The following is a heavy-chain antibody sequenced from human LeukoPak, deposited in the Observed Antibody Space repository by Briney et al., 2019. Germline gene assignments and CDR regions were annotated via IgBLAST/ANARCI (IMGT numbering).Heavy chain of an antibody. CDR3: ARAYYEDRLDWDV. CDR1: GFTFSDYY. CDR2: ISSSGSTI. J-gene: IGHJ6*02. V-gene: IGHV3-11*01. D-gene: IGHD3-22*01. Sequence: GGSLRLSGAASGFTFSDYYMSWIRQAPGKGLEWVSYISSSGSTIYYADYVKGRFTISRDNAKNSLYLQMNSLRAEDTAVYYCARAYYEDRLDWDVWGQGTTVTVSS.